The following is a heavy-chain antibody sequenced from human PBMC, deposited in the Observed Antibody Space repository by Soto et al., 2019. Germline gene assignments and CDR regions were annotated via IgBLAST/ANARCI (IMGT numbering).Heavy chain of an antibody. CDR1: GFTFSSYA. CDR3: ARGGGDYYMDV. J-gene: IGHJ6*03. V-gene: IGHV3-30-3*01. Sequence: GGSLRLSCAASGFTFSSYAMHWVRQAPGKGLEWVAVISYDGSNKYYADSVKGRFTISRDNSKNTLYLQMNSLRADDTAVYYCARGGGDYYMDVWGEGTTVTVSS. D-gene: IGHD3-16*01. CDR2: ISYDGSNK.